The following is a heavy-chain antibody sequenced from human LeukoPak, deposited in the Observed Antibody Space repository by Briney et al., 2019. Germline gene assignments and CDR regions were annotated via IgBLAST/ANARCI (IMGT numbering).Heavy chain of an antibody. CDR3: ARDPNYYAYDAFDI. J-gene: IGHJ3*02. Sequence: GRSLRLSCAASGFTFSSYGMHWVRQAPGKGLEWVAHIWYDGNNKYYADSVKGRFTISRDNSKNTLYLQMNSLRAEDTAVYFCARDPNYYAYDAFDIWGQGTMVTVSS. D-gene: IGHD3-10*01. CDR2: IWYDGNNK. V-gene: IGHV3-33*08. CDR1: GFTFSSYG.